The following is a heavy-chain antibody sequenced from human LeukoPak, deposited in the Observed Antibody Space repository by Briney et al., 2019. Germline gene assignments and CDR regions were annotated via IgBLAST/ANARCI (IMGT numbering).Heavy chain of an antibody. CDR3: ARGPAGGKYFDY. V-gene: IGHV1-18*01. Sequence: ASVKVSCKASGYSLKNYGISWVRQAPGQGLEWMGWISGYNGNTNYAQKLQGRVTMTTDTSMSTAYMELRSLRSDDTAVYYCARGPAGGKYFDYWGQGTLVTVSS. CDR2: ISGYNGNT. J-gene: IGHJ4*02. D-gene: IGHD6-19*01. CDR1: GYSLKNYG.